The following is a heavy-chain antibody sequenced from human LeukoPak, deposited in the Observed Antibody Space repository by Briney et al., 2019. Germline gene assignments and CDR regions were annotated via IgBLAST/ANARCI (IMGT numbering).Heavy chain of an antibody. Sequence: GGSLRLSCAASGFTFSSFGINWVRQAPGKGLEWLSYISSSSSTIYYADSVKGRFTISRDNAKNSLYLQMNSLRAEDTAVYFCATHTWDYWGQGTLVTVSS. CDR1: GFTFSSFG. V-gene: IGHV3-48*01. CDR3: ATHTWDY. CDR2: ISSSSSTI. J-gene: IGHJ4*02.